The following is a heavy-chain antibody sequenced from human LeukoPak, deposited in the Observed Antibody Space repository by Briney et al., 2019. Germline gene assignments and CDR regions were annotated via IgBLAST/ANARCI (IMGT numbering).Heavy chain of an antibody. D-gene: IGHD3-16*01. J-gene: IGHJ6*03. CDR1: GYTFTMYY. V-gene: IGHV1-46*01. CDR2: INPREGAT. Sequence: ASVTVSFKASGYTFTMYYIHWVGQAPGQGREGLGLINPREGATSYAQWFQGRVTMTRAMSPPSVYMDLRSLRTQDTACYFCAREQRGGLSGNLGGLFASYYTYYYMDVWGRGTTVTVSS. CDR3: AREQRGGLSGNLGGLFASYYTYYYMDV.